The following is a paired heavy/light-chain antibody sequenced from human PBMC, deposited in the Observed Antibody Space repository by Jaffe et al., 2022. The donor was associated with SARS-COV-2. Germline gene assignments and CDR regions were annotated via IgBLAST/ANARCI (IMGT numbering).Heavy chain of an antibody. Sequence: QVQLVESGGGLVKPGGSLRLSCATSGFMFSDYYMSWIRQAPGKGLEWISYISSGSTYTKYADSVKGRFTISRDNAQNSLYLQMNSLRAEDTAVYYCARDLNAPGYYYDSSGLWGQGTLVTVSS. J-gene: IGHJ4*02. CDR3: ARDLNAPGYYYDSSGL. V-gene: IGHV3-11*06. CDR2: ISSGSTYT. CDR1: GFMFSDYY. D-gene: IGHD3-22*01.
Light chain of an antibody. CDR1: SSNIGNNY. V-gene: IGLV1-51*02. Sequence: QSVLTQPPSVSAAPGQKVTISCSGSSSNIGNNYVSWYQHLPGTAPKLLIYENNKRPSGIPDRFSGSKSGTSATLGITGLQTGDEADYYCGAWDSSLSARVFGGGTRLTVL. J-gene: IGLJ3*02. CDR2: ENN. CDR3: GAWDSSLSARV.